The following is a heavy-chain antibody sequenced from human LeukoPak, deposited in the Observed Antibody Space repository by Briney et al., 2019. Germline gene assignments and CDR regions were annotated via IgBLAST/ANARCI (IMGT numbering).Heavy chain of an antibody. D-gene: IGHD6-13*01. CDR1: GFTFSSYG. CDR3: AKDGIYYSSKSAYYFDY. J-gene: IGHJ4*02. V-gene: IGHV3-33*06. Sequence: GGSLRLSCAASGFTFSSYGMHWVRQAPGKGLEWVAVIWYDGSNKYYADSVKGRFTISRDNSKNTLYLQMNSLRAEDTAVYYCAKDGIYYSSKSAYYFDYWGQGTLVTVSS. CDR2: IWYDGSNK.